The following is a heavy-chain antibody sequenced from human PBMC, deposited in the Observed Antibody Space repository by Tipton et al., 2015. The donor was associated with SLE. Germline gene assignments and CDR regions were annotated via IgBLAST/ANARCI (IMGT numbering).Heavy chain of an antibody. CDR1: GGSISSNNFF. CDR2: IYYSGSA. J-gene: IGHJ4*02. V-gene: IGHV4-31*03. Sequence: TLSLTCTVSGGSISSNNFFWSWLRQHPGKGMEWIGYIYYSGSAFYNPSLKSRVTMSVDTSKNQFSLKLSSVTAADTAVYYCARGGVVTLTQFDYWGQGTLVTVSS. CDR3: ARGGVVTLTQFDY. D-gene: IGHD2-21*02.